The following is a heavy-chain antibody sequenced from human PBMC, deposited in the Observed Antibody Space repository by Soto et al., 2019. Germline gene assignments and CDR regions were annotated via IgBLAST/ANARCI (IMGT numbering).Heavy chain of an antibody. J-gene: IGHJ6*02. D-gene: IGHD3-22*01. CDR2: VYHSGAT. V-gene: IGHV4-4*02. CDR1: GDSLIGTGL. CDR3: VRNGYYSLDV. Sequence: QVQLQEAGPGLVRPSGTLSLPCAVSGDSLIGTGLWRWVRQSPGKGLDWIGEVYHSGATNYNPSLKSRVTISVDKSRTQFSLNLGSVTAAEKAVYYCVRNGYYSLDVVGHGTTVPVSS.